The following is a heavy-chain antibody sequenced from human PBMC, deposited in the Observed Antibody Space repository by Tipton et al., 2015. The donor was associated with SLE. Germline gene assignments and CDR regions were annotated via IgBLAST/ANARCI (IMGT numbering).Heavy chain of an antibody. J-gene: IGHJ4*02. Sequence: RSLRLSCAASGFTFSSYAMHWVRQAPGKGLEWVAVISYDGSNKYYADSVKGRFTISGDNSKNTLYLQMNSLRAEDTAVYYCARRPSLDYWGQGTLLTVSS. CDR3: ARRPSLDY. V-gene: IGHV3-30*04. CDR1: GFTFSSYA. CDR2: ISYDGSNK.